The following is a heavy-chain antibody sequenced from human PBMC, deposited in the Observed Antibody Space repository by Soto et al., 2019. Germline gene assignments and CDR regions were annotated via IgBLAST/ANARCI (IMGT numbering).Heavy chain of an antibody. Sequence: VASVKVSCKASGYNFRNFGITWVRQASGLGLEWLGWISGYNGRTSSARNFRDRVVLTTDTATNTAYMELRSLTSDDTAIYYCAREGYSSGFDHFDFRGQGTKVTVSS. CDR1: GYNFRNFG. V-gene: IGHV1-18*01. CDR2: ISGYNGRT. D-gene: IGHD5-18*01. CDR3: AREGYSSGFDHFDF. J-gene: IGHJ3*01.